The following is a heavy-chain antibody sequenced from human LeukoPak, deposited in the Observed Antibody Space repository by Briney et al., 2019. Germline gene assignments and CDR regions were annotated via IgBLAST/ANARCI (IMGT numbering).Heavy chain of an antibody. V-gene: IGHV4-31*03. Sequence: SRTLSLTCTLSGGSISSGGYYWSWIRQYPGKGLEGIAYIYYTGITYYNPSLKSRVTISVDTSKNQFSLKLSSVTAADTAVFYCARAYGSGSNYYFDYWGQGALVTVSS. CDR1: GGSISSGGYY. J-gene: IGHJ4*02. CDR2: IYYTGIT. CDR3: ARAYGSGSNYYFDY. D-gene: IGHD3-10*01.